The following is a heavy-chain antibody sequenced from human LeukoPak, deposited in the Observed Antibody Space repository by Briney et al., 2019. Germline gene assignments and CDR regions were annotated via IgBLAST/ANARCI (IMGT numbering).Heavy chain of an antibody. V-gene: IGHV4-39*01. CDR2: IYYSGST. Sequence: SETLSLTCTVSGGSISSSSYYWGWIRQPPGKGLEWIGSIYYSGSTYYNPSLKSRVTISVDTPKNQFSLKLSSVTAADTAVYYCATPYCSGGSCRYYFDYWGQGTLVTVSS. J-gene: IGHJ4*02. CDR1: GGSISSSSYY. CDR3: ATPYCSGGSCRYYFDY. D-gene: IGHD2-15*01.